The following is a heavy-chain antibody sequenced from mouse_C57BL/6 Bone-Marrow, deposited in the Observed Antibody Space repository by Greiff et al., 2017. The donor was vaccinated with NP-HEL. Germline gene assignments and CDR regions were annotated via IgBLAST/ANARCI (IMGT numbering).Heavy chain of an antibody. CDR2: INPSSGYT. Sequence: VKLQESGTELAKPGASVKLSCKASGYTFTSYWMHWVKQRPGQGLEWIGYINPSSGYTKYNQKFKDKATLTADKSSSTAYMQLSSLTYEDSAVYYCARSAFTTVVAEGFAYWGQGTLVTVSA. V-gene: IGHV1-7*01. J-gene: IGHJ3*01. CDR1: GYTFTSYW. CDR3: ARSAFTTVVAEGFAY. D-gene: IGHD1-1*01.